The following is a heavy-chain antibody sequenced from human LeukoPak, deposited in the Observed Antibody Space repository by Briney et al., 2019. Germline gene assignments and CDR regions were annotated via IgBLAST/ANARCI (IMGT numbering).Heavy chain of an antibody. V-gene: IGHV3-23*01. CDR1: GFTLSSYA. D-gene: IGHD2-15*01. CDR2: ISGSCCST. J-gene: IGHJ4*02. Sequence: GGSLRLSCAASGFTLSSYAMSYLRHAPGKGLEGVSPISGSCCSTYYADSVKGRFTIYRDNSKNTLYLQMNSLRAEDTAVYYCAGGVAATFSYFDYWGQGTLVTVSS. CDR3: AGGVAATFSYFDY.